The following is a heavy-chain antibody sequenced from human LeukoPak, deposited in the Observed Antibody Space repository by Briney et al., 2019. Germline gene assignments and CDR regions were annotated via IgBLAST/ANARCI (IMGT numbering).Heavy chain of an antibody. J-gene: IGHJ4*02. Sequence: PSETLSLTCTVSGGSISSSRYYWGWIRQPPGKGLEWIGSIYYSGSTYDNPSLKSRATISVDTSKNQFSLKLSSVTAADTAVYYCARGRNYRFYWGQGTLVTVSS. CDR3: ARGRNYRFY. D-gene: IGHD4-11*01. CDR2: IYYSGST. V-gene: IGHV4-39*07. CDR1: GGSISSSRYY.